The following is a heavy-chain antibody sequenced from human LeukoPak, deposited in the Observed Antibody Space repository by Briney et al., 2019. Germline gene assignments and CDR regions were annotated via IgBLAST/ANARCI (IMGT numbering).Heavy chain of an antibody. V-gene: IGHV3-11*01. J-gene: IGHJ4*02. CDR3: ARDTVYGNYYFDN. D-gene: IGHD4-11*01. CDR2: MSGSGGFTT. CDR1: GFTFNDYY. Sequence: EGSLRLSCAASGFTFNDYYMSWLRQAPGKGLEWVSYMSGSGGFTTFYADSVKGRFTISRDDAKNLLYLQMHNLRSEDTAVYFCARDTVYGNYYFDNWGQGILVTVSS.